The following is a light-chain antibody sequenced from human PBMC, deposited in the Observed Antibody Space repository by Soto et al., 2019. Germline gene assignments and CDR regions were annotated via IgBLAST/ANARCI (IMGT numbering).Light chain of an antibody. CDR3: SSYTSSSTRV. V-gene: IGLV2-14*02. CDR2: EVS. CDR1: SSDVGSYNL. J-gene: IGLJ1*01. Sequence: QSALTQPASGSESPGQSITISCTGTSSDVGSYNLVSWYQQHPGKAPKLMIYEVSNRPSGVSNRFSGSKSGNTASLTISGLQAEEEADYYCSSYTSSSTRVLGTGTKLTGL.